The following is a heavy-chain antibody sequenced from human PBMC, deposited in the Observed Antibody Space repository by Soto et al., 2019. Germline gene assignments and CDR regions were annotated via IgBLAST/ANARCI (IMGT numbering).Heavy chain of an antibody. CDR1: DGSFSGYY. CDR2: INHSGST. V-gene: IGHV4-34*01. CDR3: ARGPYCGGGSCYRGMDV. D-gene: IGHD2-15*01. Sequence: QVQLQQWGAGLLKPSETLSLTCAVYDGSFSGYYWSWIRQPPGKGLEWIGEINHSGSTNYTPSLKSRVTTSVDTSTNPFSLRLSSVTAAVTGVYYCARGPYCGGGSCYRGMDVWGQWTAVTVSS. J-gene: IGHJ6*02.